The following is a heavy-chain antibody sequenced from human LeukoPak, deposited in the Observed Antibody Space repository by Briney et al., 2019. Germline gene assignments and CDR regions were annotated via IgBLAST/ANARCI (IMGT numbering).Heavy chain of an antibody. J-gene: IGHJ4*02. D-gene: IGHD3-22*01. CDR3: ARDSSGYYEY. CDR1: GGSFSGYY. V-gene: IGHV4-34*01. CDR2: INHSGST. Sequence: PSETLSLTCAVYGGSFSGYYWSWIRQPPGKGLEWIGEINHSGSTNYNPSLKSRVTISVDTSKNQFSLKLSSVTAADTAVYYCARDSSGYYEYWGQGTLVTVSS.